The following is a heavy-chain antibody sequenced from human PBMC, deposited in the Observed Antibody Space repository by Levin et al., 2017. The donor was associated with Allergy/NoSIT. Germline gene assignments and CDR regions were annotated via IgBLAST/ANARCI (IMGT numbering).Heavy chain of an antibody. CDR1: GGSFITSSYF. D-gene: IGHD3-10*01. CDR2: IYYSGTS. V-gene: IGHV4-39*01. CDR3: ARHTALLWFEELVCDS. J-gene: IGHJ4*02. Sequence: SETLSLTCTVPGGSFITSSYFWAWIRQPPGKGLEWLGSIYYSGTSYYNPSLKSRLTISIDTSTNPFSLKLRSVTAADTAVYYCARHTALLWFEELVCDSWGQGNLVAVSS.